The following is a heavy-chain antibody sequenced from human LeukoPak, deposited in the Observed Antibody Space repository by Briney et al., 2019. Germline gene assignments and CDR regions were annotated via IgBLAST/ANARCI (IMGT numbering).Heavy chain of an antibody. D-gene: IGHD3-3*01. V-gene: IGHV3-33*08. J-gene: IGHJ4*02. Sequence: PGRSLRLSCAASGFTFSSYGMHWVRQAPGKGLEWVAVIWYDGSNKYYADSVKGRFTISRDNSKNTLYLQMNSLRAEDTAVYYCARSRLRSLHHDYWGQGTLVTVSS. CDR1: GFTFSSYG. CDR2: IWYDGSNK. CDR3: ARSRLRSLHHDY.